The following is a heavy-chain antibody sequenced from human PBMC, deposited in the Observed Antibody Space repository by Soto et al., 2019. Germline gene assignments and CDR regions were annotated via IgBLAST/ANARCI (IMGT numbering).Heavy chain of an antibody. CDR1: GFTFSSYG. J-gene: IGHJ4*02. CDR3: AKVGGVVIGQGADY. D-gene: IGHD3-3*01. Sequence: QVQLVESGGGVVQPGRSLRLSCAASGFTFSSYGMHWVRQAPGKGLEWVAVISYDGSNKYYADSVKGRFTISRDNSKNTLSLQMNSLRAEDTAVYYCAKVGGVVIGQGADYWGQGTLVTVSS. V-gene: IGHV3-30*18. CDR2: ISYDGSNK.